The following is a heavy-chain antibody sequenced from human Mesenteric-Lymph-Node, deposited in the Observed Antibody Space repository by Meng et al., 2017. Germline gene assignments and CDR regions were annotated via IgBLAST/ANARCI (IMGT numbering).Heavy chain of an antibody. V-gene: IGHV3-7*01. D-gene: IGHD2-2*01. Sequence: GESLKISCTASGFTFSSYGMNWIRQAPGKGLEWVASIKQDESEKYYVDSVKGRFTVSRDNAKYSLYLQMNSLRAEDTAVYYCARGRTRVDYWGQGTLVT. CDR3: ARGRTRVDY. CDR2: IKQDESEK. CDR1: GFTFSSYG. J-gene: IGHJ4*02.